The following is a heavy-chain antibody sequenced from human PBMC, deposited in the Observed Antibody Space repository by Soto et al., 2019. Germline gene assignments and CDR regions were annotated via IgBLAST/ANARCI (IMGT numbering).Heavy chain of an antibody. CDR2: ISSSGKTI. Sequence: PGGSLRLSCATSGFTFSSYEMNWVRQAPGKGLEWVSYISSSGKTISYADSVKGRFTISRDNAKNSLYLQMNSLRAEDTAVYFCAKGDCSGGRCYRGFDYWGQGTLVTVSS. J-gene: IGHJ4*02. CDR3: AKGDCSGGRCYRGFDY. D-gene: IGHD2-15*01. CDR1: GFTFSSYE. V-gene: IGHV3-48*03.